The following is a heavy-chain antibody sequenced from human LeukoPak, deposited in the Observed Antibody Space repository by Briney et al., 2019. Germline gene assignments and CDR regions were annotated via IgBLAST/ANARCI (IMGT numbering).Heavy chain of an antibody. J-gene: IGHJ5*02. CDR2: ISGSGGST. D-gene: IGHD6-19*01. V-gene: IGHV3-23*01. CDR3: AKGKQWLIPNWFDP. CDR1: GFTFSSYA. Sequence: GGSLRLSCAVSGFTFSSYAMSWVRQAPGKGLEWVSAISGSGGSTYYADSVKGRFIISRDNSKNTLYLQMNSLRAEDTAVYYCAKGKQWLIPNWFDPWGQGTLVTVSS.